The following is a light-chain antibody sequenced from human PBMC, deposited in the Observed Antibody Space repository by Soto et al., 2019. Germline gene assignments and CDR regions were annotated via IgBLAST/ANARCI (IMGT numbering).Light chain of an antibody. J-gene: IGLJ2*01. V-gene: IGLV2-8*01. Sequence: QSALTQPPSASGSPGQSVTISCTGTSSDVGGYNYVSWYQQHPGKAPKLMIYEVSKRPSGVPDRFSGSKSGNTPSLTVSGVQAEDEADYYCSSYAGRNNVVFGGGTKLTVL. CDR2: EVS. CDR1: SSDVGGYNY. CDR3: SSYAGRNNVV.